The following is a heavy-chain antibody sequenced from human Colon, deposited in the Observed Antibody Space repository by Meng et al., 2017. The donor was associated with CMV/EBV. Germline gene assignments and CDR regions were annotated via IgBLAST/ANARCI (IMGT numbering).Heavy chain of an antibody. CDR3: TRKFDGYYDY. CDR2: INPNSGAT. D-gene: IGHD3-22*01. V-gene: IGHV1-2*05. J-gene: IGHJ4*02. CDR1: GYTFTAHY. Sequence: VSCEASGYTFTAHYMHWVRQAPGQGLEWMGRINPNSGATDYAQKFQGRITMARGTSISTIYMEVSRLTSDDTGIYYCTRKFDGYYDYWGQGTLVTVSS.